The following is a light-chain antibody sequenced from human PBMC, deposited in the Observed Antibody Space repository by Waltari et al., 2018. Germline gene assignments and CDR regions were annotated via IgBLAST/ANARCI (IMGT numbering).Light chain of an antibody. V-gene: IGLV2-14*03. CDR2: DCS. Sequence: QSALAQPASVSGSPGQSIAMSCAGTSSDVGAFNFVSWYQQYPGKPPKPKIYDCSVRSSGVSDRFSGSKSGNTASLTISGLQAEDEADYYCSSYAGTDNFVVFGGGTKLTVL. J-gene: IGLJ2*01. CDR3: SSYAGTDNFVV. CDR1: SSDVGAFNF.